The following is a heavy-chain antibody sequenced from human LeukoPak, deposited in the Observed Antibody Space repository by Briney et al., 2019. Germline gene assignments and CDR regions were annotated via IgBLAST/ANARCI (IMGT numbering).Heavy chain of an antibody. CDR3: ARDLGGSGSYYNYFDY. CDR2: IIPIFGTA. J-gene: IGHJ4*02. D-gene: IGHD3-10*01. CDR1: GGTFSSYA. V-gene: IGHV1-69*13. Sequence: SVKVSCKASGGTFSSYAISWVRQAPGQGLEWMGGIIPIFGTANYAQKFQGRVTITADESTSTAYMELSGLRSEDTAVYYCARDLGGSGSYYNYFDYWGQGTLVTVSS.